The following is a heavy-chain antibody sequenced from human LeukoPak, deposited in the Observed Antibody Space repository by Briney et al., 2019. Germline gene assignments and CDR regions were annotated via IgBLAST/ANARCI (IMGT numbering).Heavy chain of an antibody. Sequence: GGSLRLSCAASGFTFSDYYMRWISQAPGRGLEWVSYSSNIGTTIYYADSVKGRFTISRDNTKNSLYLKMNSLRAEDTAVYYCVREPPVGTSCYTFDYWGQGTLVTVSS. V-gene: IGHV3-11*01. CDR1: GFTFSDYY. J-gene: IGHJ4*02. D-gene: IGHD2-2*02. CDR2: SSNIGTTI. CDR3: VREPPVGTSCYTFDY.